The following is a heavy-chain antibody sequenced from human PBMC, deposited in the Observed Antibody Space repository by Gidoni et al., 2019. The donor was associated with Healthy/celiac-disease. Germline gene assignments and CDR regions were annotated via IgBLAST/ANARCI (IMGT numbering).Heavy chain of an antibody. CDR2: ISWNSGSI. CDR1: GFTFDDYA. D-gene: IGHD3-3*01. J-gene: IGHJ4*02. Sequence: EVKLVASGGGLVKPGRSLRISCAASGFTFDDYAMHWVRQAPGKGLEWFSGISWNSGSIGYADSVKGRFTISRDNAKNSLYLQMNSLRAEDTALYYCAKALPSTIFGVVTTPFDYWGQGTLVTVSS. CDR3: AKALPSTIFGVVTTPFDY. V-gene: IGHV3-9*01.